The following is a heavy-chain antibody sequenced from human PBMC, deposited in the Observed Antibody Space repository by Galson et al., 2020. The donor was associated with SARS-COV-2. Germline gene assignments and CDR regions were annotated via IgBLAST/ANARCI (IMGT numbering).Heavy chain of an antibody. CDR2: INSNGSST. Sequence: GGSLRLSCAASGFTFSTYWMHWDRQAPGKGLVWVSRINSNGSSTSYADSVKGRFTISRDNAKNPLYLQMNNLRAEDTALYYCTATRAYWGQGTLVTVSS. V-gene: IGHV3-74*01. CDR1: GFTFSTYW. J-gene: IGHJ4*02. D-gene: IGHD1-26*01. CDR3: TATRAY.